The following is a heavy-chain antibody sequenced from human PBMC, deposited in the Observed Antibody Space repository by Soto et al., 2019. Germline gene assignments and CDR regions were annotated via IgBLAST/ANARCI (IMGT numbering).Heavy chain of an antibody. D-gene: IGHD5-18*01. Sequence: QVQLVQSGAEVKKPGASVKVSCKASGYTFTSYGISWVRQAPGQGLEWMGWISAYNGNTNYAQKRQGRVTMTPDTSTSTAYRELRSLRSDDTAVYYCASEKVDTAMFWFYFDYWGQGTLVTVSS. CDR2: ISAYNGNT. CDR3: ASEKVDTAMFWFYFDY. CDR1: GYTFTSYG. V-gene: IGHV1-18*01. J-gene: IGHJ4*02.